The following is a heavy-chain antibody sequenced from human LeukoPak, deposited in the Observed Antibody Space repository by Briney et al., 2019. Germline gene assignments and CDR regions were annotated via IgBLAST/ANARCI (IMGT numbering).Heavy chain of an antibody. J-gene: IGHJ4*02. V-gene: IGHV3-23*01. D-gene: IGHD4-17*01. CDR1: GFSFSSYA. CDR3: AIDDYGDYGYLDY. Sequence: QPGGSLRLSCAASGFSFSSYAMSWVRQAPGKGLEWVSAISGSGGSTYYADSVKGRFTISRDNSKNTLYLQMNSLRAEDTVVYYCAIDDYGDYGYLDYWGQGTLVTVSS. CDR2: ISGSGGST.